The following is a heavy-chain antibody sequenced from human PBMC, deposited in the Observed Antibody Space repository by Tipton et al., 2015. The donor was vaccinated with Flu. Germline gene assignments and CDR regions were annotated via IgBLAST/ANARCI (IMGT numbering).Heavy chain of an antibody. D-gene: IGHD7-27*01. Sequence: TLSLTCTVSGGSMSNNFWSWFRQPAEKGLEWIGRIYASGVTSYNPSLKSRVTMSIDTSKNQFSLRLSSATAADTAVYYCARDPHKLGGESDAFDIWGQGTMVTVSS. V-gene: IGHV4-4*07. J-gene: IGHJ3*02. CDR2: IYASGVT. CDR1: GGSMSNNF. CDR3: ARDPHKLGGESDAFDI.